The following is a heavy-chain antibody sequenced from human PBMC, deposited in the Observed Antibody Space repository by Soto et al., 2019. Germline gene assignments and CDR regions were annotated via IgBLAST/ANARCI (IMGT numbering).Heavy chain of an antibody. Sequence: ASVKVSCKASGYTFTTYCLSWVRQAPGQGLEWLGWISAYNGNTNYAQKFQGRVTMTTDTPTSTAYMELRNLRSDDTAVYYCARDREAARPGWFDPWGQGTLVTVSS. CDR1: GYTFTTYC. V-gene: IGHV1-18*04. J-gene: IGHJ5*02. CDR2: ISAYNGNT. D-gene: IGHD6-6*01. CDR3: ARDREAARPGWFDP.